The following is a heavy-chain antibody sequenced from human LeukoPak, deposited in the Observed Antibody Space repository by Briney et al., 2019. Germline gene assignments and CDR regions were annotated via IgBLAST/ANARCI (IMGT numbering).Heavy chain of an antibody. CDR2: IYYSGST. J-gene: IGHJ4*02. CDR3: ALRGYCSGGSCYGGDY. Sequence: KPSETLSLTCTVSGGSISSYYWSWIRQPPGKGLEWIGYIYYSGSTNYNPSLKSRVTISVDTSKNQFSLKLSSVTAADTAVYYCALRGYCSGGSCYGGDYWGQGTLVTVSS. V-gene: IGHV4-59*12. CDR1: GGSISSYY. D-gene: IGHD2-15*01.